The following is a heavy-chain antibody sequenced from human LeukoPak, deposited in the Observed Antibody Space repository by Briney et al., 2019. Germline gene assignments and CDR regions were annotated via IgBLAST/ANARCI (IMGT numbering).Heavy chain of an antibody. CDR2: IYPGDSDI. D-gene: IGHD1-1*01. CDR1: GYSFTTYW. V-gene: IGHV5-51*01. Sequence: GESLKISCKGSGYSFTTYWIGWVRQMPGKGLEWMGIIYPGDSDIRYSPSFQGQVTISVDKSTRTAYLQWNSLKASDTAIYYCARVGKLGQLGYWGQGTLVTVSS. J-gene: IGHJ4*02. CDR3: ARVGKLGQLGY.